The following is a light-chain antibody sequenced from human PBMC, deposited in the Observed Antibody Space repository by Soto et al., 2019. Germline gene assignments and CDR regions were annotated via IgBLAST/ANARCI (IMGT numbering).Light chain of an antibody. Sequence: DIQMTQSPSSLSASVGDRVTITCRASQGISNSLAWYQQKPGKVPKLLIYGASTLQSGVPSRFSGSGSGTDFTLTISSLQPEDVASYYCQNYNSDPKTFGPGTKVDIK. V-gene: IGKV1-27*01. CDR1: QGISNS. CDR2: GAS. J-gene: IGKJ1*01. CDR3: QNYNSDPKT.